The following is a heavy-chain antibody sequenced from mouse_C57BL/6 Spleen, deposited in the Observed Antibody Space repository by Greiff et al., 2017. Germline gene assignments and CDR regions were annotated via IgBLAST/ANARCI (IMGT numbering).Heavy chain of an antibody. Sequence: EVKLMESGGGLVKPGGSLKLSCAASGFTFSSYAMSWVRQTPEKRLEWVATISDGGSYTYYPDNVKGRFTISRDNAKNNLYLQMSHLKSEDTAMYYCARDMKGYAWFAYWGQGTLVTVSA. V-gene: IGHV5-4*01. CDR1: GFTFSSYA. D-gene: IGHD2-2*01. J-gene: IGHJ3*01. CDR2: ISDGGSYT. CDR3: ARDMKGYAWFAY.